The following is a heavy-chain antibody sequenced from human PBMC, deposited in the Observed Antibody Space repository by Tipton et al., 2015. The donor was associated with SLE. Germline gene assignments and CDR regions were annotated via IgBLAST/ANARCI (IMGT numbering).Heavy chain of an antibody. V-gene: IGHV4-61*02. D-gene: IGHD1-26*01. CDR2: IYTYGST. CDR3: ARDLSGSYYVPYYYGMDV. CDR1: GGSISSSYYY. Sequence: TLSLTCTVSGGSISSSYYYWTWIWQPAGKGLEWIGRIYTYGSTNYNPSLKSRVTISVDTSKNQFSLKLSSVTAADTAVYYCARDLSGSYYVPYYYGMDVWGQGTTVTVPS. J-gene: IGHJ6*02.